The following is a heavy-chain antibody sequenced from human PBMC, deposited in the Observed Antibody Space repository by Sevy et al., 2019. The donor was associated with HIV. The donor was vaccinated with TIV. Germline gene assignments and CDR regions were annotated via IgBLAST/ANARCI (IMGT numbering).Heavy chain of an antibody. Sequence: GGSLRLSCAASGFTFSSYAMHWVRQAPGKGLEWVAVISYDGSNKYYADSVKGRFTISRDNSNNTPYLQMDGLRAEDTALYYCARDDEPDYYYFDMDVWGQGTTVTVSS. V-gene: IGHV3-30-3*01. CDR3: ARDDEPDYYYFDMDV. CDR1: GFTFSSYA. J-gene: IGHJ6*02. CDR2: ISYDGSNK.